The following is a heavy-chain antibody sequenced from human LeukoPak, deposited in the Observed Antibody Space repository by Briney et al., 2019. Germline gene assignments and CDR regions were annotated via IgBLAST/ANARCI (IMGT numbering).Heavy chain of an antibody. D-gene: IGHD3-10*01. V-gene: IGHV1-8*01. CDR3: ATGVLLWFGAVDV. J-gene: IGHJ6*04. CDR2: MNPNSGNT. CDR1: GYTFTGYD. Sequence: ASVKVSCKASGYTFTGYDINWVRQATGQGLEWMGWMNPNSGNTGYAQKFQGRVTMTSNTSISTAYMELSSLRSEDTAVYYCATGVLLWFGAVDVWGKGTTVTVSS.